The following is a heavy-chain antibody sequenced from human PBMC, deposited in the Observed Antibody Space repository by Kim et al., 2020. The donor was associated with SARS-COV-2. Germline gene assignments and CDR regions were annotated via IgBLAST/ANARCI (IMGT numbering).Heavy chain of an antibody. Sequence: ASVKVFCKASGYTFTSYAMNWVRQAPGQGLEWMGWINTNTGNPTYAQGFTGRFVFSLDTSVSTAYLQISSLKAEDTAVYYCARSITMVRGVIWLDPWGQGTLVTVSS. CDR2: INTNTGNP. J-gene: IGHJ5*02. V-gene: IGHV7-4-1*02. D-gene: IGHD3-10*01. CDR1: GYTFTSYA. CDR3: ARSITMVRGVIWLDP.